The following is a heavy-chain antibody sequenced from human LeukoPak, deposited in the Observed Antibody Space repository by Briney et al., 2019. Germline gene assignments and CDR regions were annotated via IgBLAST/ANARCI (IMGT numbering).Heavy chain of an antibody. CDR2: INHSGST. CDR1: GGSFSGYY. Sequence: SETLSLTCAVYGGSFSGYYWSWIRQPPGKGLEWIGEINHSGSTNYNPSLKSRVTISVDTSKSQFSLKLSSVTAADTAVYYCARDSLLLWFGELSAAFDPWGQGTLVTVSS. J-gene: IGHJ5*02. V-gene: IGHV4-34*01. D-gene: IGHD3-10*01. CDR3: ARDSLLLWFGELSAAFDP.